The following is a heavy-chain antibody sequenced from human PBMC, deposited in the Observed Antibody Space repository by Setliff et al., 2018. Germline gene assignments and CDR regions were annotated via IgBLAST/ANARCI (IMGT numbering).Heavy chain of an antibody. Sequence: GASVKVSCKASGDPFNAYGVSWVRQAPGQGLEWMGAIIPVLGMTDYAQKFQGRLTITADQSTTTVYMELSSLRFDDTALYYCVRGPSPTVTPSRLIYFYHMDVWGTGTTVTVSS. CDR2: IIPVLGMT. J-gene: IGHJ6*03. V-gene: IGHV1-69*10. CDR1: GDPFNAYG. CDR3: VRGPSPTVTPSRLIYFYHMDV. D-gene: IGHD4-17*01.